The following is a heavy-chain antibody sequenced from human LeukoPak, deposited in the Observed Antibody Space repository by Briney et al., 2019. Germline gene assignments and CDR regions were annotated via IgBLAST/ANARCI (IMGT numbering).Heavy chain of an antibody. Sequence: VGSLRLSCAASGFTFSSYAMSWVRQAPGKGLEWVSAISGSGGSTYYADSVKGRFTISRDNSKNTLYLQMNSLRAEDTAVYYCAKGNYGSGSYFDYWGQGTLVTVSS. CDR2: ISGSGGST. D-gene: IGHD3-10*01. CDR1: GFTFSSYA. J-gene: IGHJ4*02. CDR3: AKGNYGSGSYFDY. V-gene: IGHV3-23*01.